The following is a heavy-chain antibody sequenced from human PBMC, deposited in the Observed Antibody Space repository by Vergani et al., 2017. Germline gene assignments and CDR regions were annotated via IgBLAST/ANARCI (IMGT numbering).Heavy chain of an antibody. CDR1: GFTFDTYT. CDR2: ISSGGGDI. D-gene: IGHD2-21*01. CDR3: TTAWGLYCLHGEYFQY. V-gene: IGHV3-23*01. Sequence: EVQLLESGGGLVQPGGSRRLSCAGAGFTFDTYTMAYVRQAPGKGLEWVATISSGGGDIFYADSVKGRFTISRDNSKNTLFLKMNSLKDEDTAVYYCTTAWGLYCLHGEYFQYWGRGTLVSVSS. J-gene: IGHJ1*01.